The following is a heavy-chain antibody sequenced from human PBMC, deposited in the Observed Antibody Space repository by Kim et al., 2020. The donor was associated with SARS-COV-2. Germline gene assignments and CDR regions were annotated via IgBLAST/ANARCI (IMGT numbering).Heavy chain of an antibody. V-gene: IGHV3-74*01. J-gene: IGHJ6*02. CDR3: ARERGSSFALHYYYGLDV. D-gene: IGHD6-6*01. Sequence: VKVRLTISRDNARNTVYLQMNSLRVDDTALYYCARERGSSFALHYYYGLDVWGQGTTVTVSS.